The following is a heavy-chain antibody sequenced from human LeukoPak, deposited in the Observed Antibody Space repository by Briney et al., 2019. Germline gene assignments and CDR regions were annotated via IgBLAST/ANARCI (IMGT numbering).Heavy chain of an antibody. D-gene: IGHD1-1*01. CDR2: ISSSDRTI. CDR1: GFTFSDYY. Sequence: GGSLRLSCAASGFTFSDYYMSWIRQAPGKGLEWVSYISSSDRTIYYADSVKGRFTISRDNAKNSLYLQMNSLRAEDTAVYYCATAAQLSLDAFDIWGRGTMVTVSS. V-gene: IGHV3-11*04. J-gene: IGHJ3*02. CDR3: ATAAQLSLDAFDI.